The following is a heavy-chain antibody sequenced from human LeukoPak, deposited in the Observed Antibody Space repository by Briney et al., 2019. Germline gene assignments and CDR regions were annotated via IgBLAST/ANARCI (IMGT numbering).Heavy chain of an antibody. V-gene: IGHV3-48*04. CDR1: GFSFSDYS. CDR3: TRSLY. Sequence: GGSLRLSCAASGFSFSDYSMNWVRQAPGKGLEWLSYINSSSNTLYYADSVKGRFTVSRDNFKNLLFLQMTDLRAEDTGSYYCTRSLYWGRGTLVTVSS. CDR2: INSSSNTL. J-gene: IGHJ4*02.